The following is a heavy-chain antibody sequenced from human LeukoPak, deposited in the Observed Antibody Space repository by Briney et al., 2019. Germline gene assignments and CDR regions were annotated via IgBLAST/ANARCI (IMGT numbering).Heavy chain of an antibody. D-gene: IGHD5-12*01. CDR2: ISGSGGST. V-gene: IGHV3-23*01. CDR3: AKDRYSGYDSFDY. Sequence: GGSLRLSCAASGFTFSSYAMSWVRQAPGKGLEWVSAISGSGGSTYYADSVKGRFTIPRDNSKNTLYLQMNSLRAEDTAVYYCAKDRYSGYDSFDYWGQGTLVTVSS. J-gene: IGHJ4*02. CDR1: GFTFSSYA.